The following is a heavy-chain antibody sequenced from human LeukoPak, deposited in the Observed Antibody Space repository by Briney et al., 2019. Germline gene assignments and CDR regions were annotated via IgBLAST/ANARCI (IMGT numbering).Heavy chain of an antibody. J-gene: IGHJ5*02. D-gene: IGHD5-18*01. Sequence: SETLSLTCTVSGGSISSRSYYWGWIRQPPGKGLEWIGKISDSGNTYYSPSLESRVTISVDTSKNQFSLKLSSVTAADTAVYYCARRNTAMVWFDPWGQGTLVTVSS. V-gene: IGHV4-39*01. CDR1: GGSISSRSYY. CDR2: ISDSGNT. CDR3: ARRNTAMVWFDP.